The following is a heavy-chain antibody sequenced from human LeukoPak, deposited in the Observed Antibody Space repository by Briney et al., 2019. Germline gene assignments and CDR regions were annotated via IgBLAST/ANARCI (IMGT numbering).Heavy chain of an antibody. J-gene: IGHJ4*02. CDR2: IYTSGST. D-gene: IGHD5-12*01. CDR3: AREGYSGYGSYFDY. CDR1: GGSISSYY. Sequence: SETLSLTCTVSGGSISSYYWSWIRQPAGKGLEWIGRIYTSGSTNYNPSLKSRVTMSVDTSKDQFSLKLSSVTAADTAVYYCAREGYSGYGSYFDYWGQGTLVTVSS. V-gene: IGHV4-4*07.